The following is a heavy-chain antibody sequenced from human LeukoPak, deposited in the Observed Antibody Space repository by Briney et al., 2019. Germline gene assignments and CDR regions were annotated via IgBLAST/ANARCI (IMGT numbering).Heavy chain of an antibody. CDR2: ISNDGNKK. D-gene: IGHD4-23*01. CDR1: GFTFSNYG. V-gene: IGHV3-30*18. CDR3: AKDWYSFTVVTPFSH. J-gene: IGHJ4*02. Sequence: GGSLRLSCAASGFTFSNYGTHWVRQAPGKGLEWEAGISNDGNKKYYADSVKGRFIISRDNSKNTLYLQMNSLRAEDTAVYYCAKDWYSFTVVTPFSHWGQGTLVTVSS.